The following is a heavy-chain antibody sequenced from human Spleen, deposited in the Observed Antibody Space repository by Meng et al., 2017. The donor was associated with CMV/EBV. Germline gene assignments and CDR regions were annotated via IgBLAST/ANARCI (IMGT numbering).Heavy chain of an antibody. Sequence: GGSLRLSCAASGFAFRDYPVGWVRQTPGKGLEWVSSTSAGGGFKRYADSVKGRFTISRDNSKNTLYLQMNSLRAEDTAVYYCAKDSFLAARVYYYYYGMDVWGQGTTVTVSS. J-gene: IGHJ6*02. CDR3: AKDSFLAARVYYYYYGMDV. CDR1: GFAFRDYP. CDR2: TSAGGGFK. V-gene: IGHV3-23*01. D-gene: IGHD6-6*01.